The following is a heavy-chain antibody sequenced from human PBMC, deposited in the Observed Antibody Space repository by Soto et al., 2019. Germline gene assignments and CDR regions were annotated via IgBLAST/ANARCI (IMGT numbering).Heavy chain of an antibody. CDR1: GFTISNAW. CDR3: TTGYCSGGSCYSLDY. CDR2: IKSKTDGGTT. Sequence: EVQLVESGGGLVKPGGSLRLSCAASGFTISNAWMSWVRQAPGKGLEWVGRIKSKTDGGTTDYAAPVKGRFTISRDDSKNTLYLQMNSLKTEDTAVYYCTTGYCSGGSCYSLDYWGQGTLVTVSS. J-gene: IGHJ4*02. D-gene: IGHD2-15*01. V-gene: IGHV3-15*01.